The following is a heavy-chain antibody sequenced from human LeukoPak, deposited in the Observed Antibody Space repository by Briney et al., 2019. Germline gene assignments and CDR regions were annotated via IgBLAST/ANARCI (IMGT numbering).Heavy chain of an antibody. J-gene: IGHJ3*02. V-gene: IGHV3-7*01. D-gene: IGHD3-22*01. CDR2: IKQDGSEK. Sequence: GGSLRLSCAASGFTLSSYWMSWVRQAPGKGLEWVANIKQDGSEKYYVDSVKGRFTIYRDNAKNSLYLQMNSLRAEDTAVYYCARLSITMIVVVTAFDIWGQGKMVTVSS. CDR1: GFTLSSYW. CDR3: ARLSITMIVVVTAFDI.